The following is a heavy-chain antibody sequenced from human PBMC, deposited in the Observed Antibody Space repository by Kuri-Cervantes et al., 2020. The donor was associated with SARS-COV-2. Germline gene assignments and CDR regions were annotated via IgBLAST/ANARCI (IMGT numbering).Heavy chain of an antibody. CDR1: GFTFSGHW. CDR2: INPDGSYT. D-gene: IGHD1-1*01. Sequence: GGSLRLSCAASGFTFSGHWLHWVRQAPGKGLVWVSRINPDGSYTSNADSVKGRFTLSRDNAKNMLFLQMDSLRAEDTAVYYCVRDGDHWNFDYWGQGTLVTVSS. J-gene: IGHJ4*02. CDR3: VRDGDHWNFDY. V-gene: IGHV3-74*01.